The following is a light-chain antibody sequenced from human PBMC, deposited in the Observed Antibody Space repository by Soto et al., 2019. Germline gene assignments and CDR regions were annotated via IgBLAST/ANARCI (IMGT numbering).Light chain of an antibody. J-gene: IGKJ5*01. CDR1: QSVTSSY. Sequence: EIVLTQSPGTLSSSPGERATLSCRASQSVTSSYLAWYQQKPGQAPRLLIYDASSRATGIPDRFSGSGCGTVSPLTISMLDPEGFAVYYCQQYGSSPTFGQGTRLEIK. V-gene: IGKV3-20*01. CDR2: DAS. CDR3: QQYGSSPT.